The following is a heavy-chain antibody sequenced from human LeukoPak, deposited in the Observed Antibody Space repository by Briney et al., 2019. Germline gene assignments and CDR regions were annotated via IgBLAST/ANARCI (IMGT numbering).Heavy chain of an antibody. CDR1: GFTFSSYS. J-gene: IGHJ4*02. D-gene: IGHD3-22*01. V-gene: IGHV3-21*01. CDR2: ISSSSSYI. Sequence: PGGSLRLSCAASGFTFSSYSMNWVRQAPGKGLEWVSSISSSSSYIYYADSVKGRFTISRDNAKNPLYLQMNSLRAEDTAVYYCAKDTHYYDSSGYYYFDYWGQGTLVTVSS. CDR3: AKDTHYYDSSGYYYFDY.